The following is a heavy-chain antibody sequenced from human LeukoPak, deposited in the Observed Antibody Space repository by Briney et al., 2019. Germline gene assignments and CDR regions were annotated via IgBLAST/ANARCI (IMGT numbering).Heavy chain of an antibody. J-gene: IGHJ4*02. CDR2: IYSGGST. CDR3: ARALPGAYCGTTTCFSDH. V-gene: IGHV3-66*01. CDR1: GFTVSSNY. Sequence: PGGSLRLSCAASGFTVSSNYMSWVRQAPGKGLEWVSVIYSGGSTYYADSVKGRFTISRDNSKNTLYLQMNSLRAEDTAVYYCARALPGAYCGTTTCFSDHWGQGTLVTVSS. D-gene: IGHD2-2*01.